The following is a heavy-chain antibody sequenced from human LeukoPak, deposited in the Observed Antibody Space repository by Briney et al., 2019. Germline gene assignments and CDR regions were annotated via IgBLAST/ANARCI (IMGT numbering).Heavy chain of an antibody. CDR1: GYTFTSYG. Sequence: ASVKVSCKASGYTFTSYGISWVRQAPGQGLEWMGGIIPIFGTANYAQKFQGRVTITADESTSTAYMELSSLRSEDTAVYYCASRPHSSGWYYFDYWGQGTLVTVSS. V-gene: IGHV1-69*13. J-gene: IGHJ4*02. CDR2: IIPIFGTA. CDR3: ASRPHSSGWYYFDY. D-gene: IGHD6-19*01.